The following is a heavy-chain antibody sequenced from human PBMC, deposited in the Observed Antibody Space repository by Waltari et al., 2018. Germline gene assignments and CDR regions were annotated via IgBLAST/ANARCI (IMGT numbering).Heavy chain of an antibody. CDR2: IYYSGST. CDR1: GGSISSSSYY. V-gene: IGHV4-39*07. D-gene: IGHD6-13*01. J-gene: IGHJ5*02. Sequence: QLQLQESGPGLVKPSETLSLTCTVSGGSISSSSYYWGWIRQPPGKGLEWIGSIYYSGSTYYNPSLKSRVTISVDTSKNQFSLKLSSVTAADTAVYYCAREGAPGIAAAGTAWFDPWGQGTLVTVSS. CDR3: AREGAPGIAAAGTAWFDP.